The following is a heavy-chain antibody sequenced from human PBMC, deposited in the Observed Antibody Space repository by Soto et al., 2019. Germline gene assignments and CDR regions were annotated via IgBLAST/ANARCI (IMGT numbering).Heavy chain of an antibody. CDR1: GFTFSGYY. V-gene: IGHV4-34*01. D-gene: IGHD3-16*01. Sequence: GSLRLSCAASGFTFSGYYWNWIRQPPGKGMEWIGKINHSGSTNYNPSLKSRVTISVDTSKNEVSLNLSSVTAADAAVYYCARAYDYRYPRDAFDTWGHGTMVTVSS. CDR2: INHSGST. CDR3: ARAYDYRYPRDAFDT. J-gene: IGHJ3*02.